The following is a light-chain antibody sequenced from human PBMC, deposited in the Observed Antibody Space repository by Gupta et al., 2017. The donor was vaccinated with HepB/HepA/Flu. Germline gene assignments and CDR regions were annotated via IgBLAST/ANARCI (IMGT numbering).Light chain of an antibody. CDR1: SGSVSTSYY. Sequence: HTVVTQEPSFAVSPGGTVTPTCGLSSGSVSTSYYPSWYQQTPGQAPRTLIYRTNTRSSGVPDRFSGSILGNKAALTITGAQADDESDYYCVLYMGSGIWVFGGGTKLTVL. CDR3: VLYMGSGIWV. CDR2: RTN. J-gene: IGLJ3*02. V-gene: IGLV8-61*01.